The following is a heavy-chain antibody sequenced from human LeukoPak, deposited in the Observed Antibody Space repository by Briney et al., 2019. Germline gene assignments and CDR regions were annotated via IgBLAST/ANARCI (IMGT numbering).Heavy chain of an antibody. CDR3: ARAPRDSSSYVFRFDY. D-gene: IGHD6-6*01. CDR2: INQSGNR. CDR1: DESFRTYY. V-gene: IGHV4-34*01. Sequence: PSETLSLTCAVYDESFRTYYWRWIRQPPGRGLEWIGEINQSGNRNYNPSLESRVTISVDTSKNQFSLRLTSVTAADTAVYYCARAPRDSSSYVFRFDYWGQGTLVTVSS. J-gene: IGHJ4*02.